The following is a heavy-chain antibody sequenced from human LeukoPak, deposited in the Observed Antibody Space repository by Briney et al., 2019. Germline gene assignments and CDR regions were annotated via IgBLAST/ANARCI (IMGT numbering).Heavy chain of an antibody. Sequence: GSLRLSCAASRITFSRYSMNWVRQAPGKGLEWIGEINHSGSTNYNPSLKSRVTISVDTSKNQFSLKLSSVTAADTAVYYCARKWIQLWSNLDYWGQGTLVTVSS. D-gene: IGHD5-18*01. J-gene: IGHJ4*02. CDR2: INHSGST. CDR3: ARKWIQLWSNLDY. CDR1: RITFSRYS. V-gene: IGHV4-34*08.